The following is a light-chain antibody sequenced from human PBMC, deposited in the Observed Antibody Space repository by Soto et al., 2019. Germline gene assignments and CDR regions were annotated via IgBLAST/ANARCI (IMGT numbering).Light chain of an antibody. CDR2: GAS. Sequence: EVVMTQSPATLSVSPGERATLSCRATQSVRNNLAWYQQKPGQAPRLLIYGASFRATGIPARFSGRGSGTDFTLSISRLEPEDFAVYYCQQYVTSPRTFGQGTKVDI. J-gene: IGKJ1*01. CDR3: QQYVTSPRT. CDR1: QSVRNN. V-gene: IGKV3D-15*01.